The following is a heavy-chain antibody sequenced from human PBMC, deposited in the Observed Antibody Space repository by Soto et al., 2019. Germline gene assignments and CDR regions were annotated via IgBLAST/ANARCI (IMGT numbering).Heavy chain of an antibody. CDR1: GGSLRDYF. Sequence: PSETLSLTCVVSGGSLRDYFWSWIRQPPGMALEWFGEINQLGSINYNPSLKSRVTMSVDTSKNQFSLTLNSVTAADTATYYCARGGISHWAYFYYMDVWDRGTTVS. CDR2: INQLGSI. V-gene: IGHV4-34*01. CDR3: ARGGISHWAYFYYMDV. J-gene: IGHJ6*03. D-gene: IGHD2-21*01.